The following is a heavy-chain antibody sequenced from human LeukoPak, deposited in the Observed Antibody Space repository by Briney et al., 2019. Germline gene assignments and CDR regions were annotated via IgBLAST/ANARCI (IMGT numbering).Heavy chain of an antibody. CDR1: GFTFSSYA. CDR3: AKGEGIQLLFDY. J-gene: IGHJ4*02. D-gene: IGHD5-18*01. Sequence: GESLRLSCAASGFTFSSYAMSWVRQAPGKGLEWVSAISGSGGSTYYADSVKGRFTISRDNSKSTLYLQMNSLRAEDTAVYYCAKGEGIQLLFDYWGQGTLVTVSS. CDR2: ISGSGGST. V-gene: IGHV3-23*01.